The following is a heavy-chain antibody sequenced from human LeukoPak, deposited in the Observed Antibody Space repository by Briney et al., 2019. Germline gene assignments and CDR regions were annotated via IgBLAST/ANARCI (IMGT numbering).Heavy chain of an antibody. CDR2: INPSGGST. CDR1: GYTFTSYY. CDR3: ARFLAALQGVRGKYYYYMDV. Sequence: GASVKVSCKASGYTFTSYYMHWVRQAPGQGLEWMGIINPSGGSTSYAQKLQGRVTMTTDTSTSTAYMELRSLRSDDTAVYYCARFLAALQGVRGKYYYYMDVWGKGTTVTVSS. D-gene: IGHD3-10*01. V-gene: IGHV1-46*01. J-gene: IGHJ6*03.